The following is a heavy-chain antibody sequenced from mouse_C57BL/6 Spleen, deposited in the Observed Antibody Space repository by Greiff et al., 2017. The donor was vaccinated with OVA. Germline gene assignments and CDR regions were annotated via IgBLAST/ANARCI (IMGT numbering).Heavy chain of an antibody. Sequence: EVQLQQSGPELVKPGASVKISCKASGYTFTDYYMNWVKQSHGKSLEWIGDINPNNGGTSYNQKFKGKATLTVDKSSSTAYMELRSLTSEDSAVYYCARSPTRAMDYWGQGTSVTVSS. CDR3: ARSPTRAMDY. V-gene: IGHV1-26*01. CDR1: GYTFTDYY. CDR2: INPNNGGT. J-gene: IGHJ4*01. D-gene: IGHD1-1*01.